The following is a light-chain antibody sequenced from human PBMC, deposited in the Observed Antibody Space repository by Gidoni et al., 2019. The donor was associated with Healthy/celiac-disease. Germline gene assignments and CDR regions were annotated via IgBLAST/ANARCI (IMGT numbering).Light chain of an antibody. CDR3: QAWDSSTVV. J-gene: IGLJ2*01. Sequence: SYELTQPPSVSVSPGQTASITCSGDKLGDTYACWYQQKPGQSPVLVIYKDSKRPSGITERFSGSNSGNTATLTISGTQAMDEADYYCQAWDSSTVVFGGGTKLTVL. CDR2: KDS. V-gene: IGLV3-1*01. CDR1: KLGDTY.